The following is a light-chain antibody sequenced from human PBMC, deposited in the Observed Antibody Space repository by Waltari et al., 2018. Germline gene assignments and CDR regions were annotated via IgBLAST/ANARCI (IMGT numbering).Light chain of an antibody. CDR1: QGISSY. V-gene: IGKV1-9*01. CDR2: GGS. CDR3: LQVNSYPFT. Sequence: IQLTQSPLSLSASVGDRVTITCRASQGISSYLAWYQQKAGRAPKLLIYGGSTLPNGVPSRFSGSGFGTDFTLTISSQQPEDFATYYCLQVNSYPFTFGPGTTVDIK. J-gene: IGKJ3*01.